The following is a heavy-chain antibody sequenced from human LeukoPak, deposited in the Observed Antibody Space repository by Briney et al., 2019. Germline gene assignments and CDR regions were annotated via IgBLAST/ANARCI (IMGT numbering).Heavy chain of an antibody. J-gene: IGHJ5*02. V-gene: IGHV1-24*01. Sequence: ASVKVSCKVSGYTLTELSMHWVRQAPGKGLEWMGGFDPEDGETIYAQKFQGRVTMTEDTSTDTAYMELSSLRSEDTAVYYCATDFGATTLNWFDPWGQGTLVTVSS. CDR2: FDPEDGET. D-gene: IGHD1-26*01. CDR3: ATDFGATTLNWFDP. CDR1: GYTLTELS.